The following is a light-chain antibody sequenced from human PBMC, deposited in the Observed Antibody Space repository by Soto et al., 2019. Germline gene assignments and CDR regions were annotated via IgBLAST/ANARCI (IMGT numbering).Light chain of an antibody. CDR3: QQYDNSPALT. CDR2: GAS. Sequence: EVVLTQSPGTLSLSPGERATLSCRASQMVSSSYLAWYQQKPGQAPRLLIYGASTRATGIPDRFTGSGSGTDFTLTISRLEPEDFAVYFCQQYDNSPALTFGGGTRVEI. J-gene: IGKJ4*01. CDR1: QMVSSSY. V-gene: IGKV3-20*01.